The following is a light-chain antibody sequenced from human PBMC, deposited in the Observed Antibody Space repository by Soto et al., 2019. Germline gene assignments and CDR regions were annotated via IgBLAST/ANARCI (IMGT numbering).Light chain of an antibody. CDR2: GAS. CDR1: QSVSSA. J-gene: IGKJ4*01. Sequence: EIVMTQSPANLSVSPGERATLSCRASQSVSSALAWYQQKPGQAPRLLIYGASTRATGIPARFSGSGSGTEFTLTISSPQSEDFAVYYCQQYNNWPPLTFGGGTKVEIK. CDR3: QQYNNWPPLT. V-gene: IGKV3-15*01.